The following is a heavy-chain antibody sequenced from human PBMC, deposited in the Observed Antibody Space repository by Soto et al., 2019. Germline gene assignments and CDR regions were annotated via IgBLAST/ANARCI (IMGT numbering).Heavy chain of an antibody. J-gene: IGHJ3*02. CDR2: VYYGENT. CDR1: GHSISSSTYY. D-gene: IGHD1-26*01. CDR3: ARPQFSGTYHDPFKI. V-gene: IGHV4-39*02. Sequence: SETLPLTCTVSGHSISSSTYYWGWLRQPPGRGLEWIGSVYYGENTYYNPSLKSRVTISVDTSKNLFSLNLSSVTAADTVMFYCARPQFSGTYHDPFKIWGPGTMVTV.